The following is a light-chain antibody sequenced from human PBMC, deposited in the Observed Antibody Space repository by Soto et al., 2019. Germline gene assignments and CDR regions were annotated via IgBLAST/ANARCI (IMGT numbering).Light chain of an antibody. CDR3: QQYNSWPLGP. V-gene: IGKV3-15*01. Sequence: EIVMTQSPSTLSVSPGERATLTCRASQSVNRNLAWYQQKPGQAPRLLIFGASTRATGIPARFSGSGSGTEFTLSISSLQSEDFGVYYCQQYNSWPLGPFGPGTKLDIK. J-gene: IGKJ3*01. CDR2: GAS. CDR1: QSVNRN.